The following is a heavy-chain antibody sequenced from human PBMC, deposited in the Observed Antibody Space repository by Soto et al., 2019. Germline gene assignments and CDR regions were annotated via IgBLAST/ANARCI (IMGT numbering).Heavy chain of an antibody. V-gene: IGHV1-18*01. CDR1: GYIFPSYG. CDR2: ISAYNGNT. J-gene: IGHJ4*02. D-gene: IGHD1-26*01. CDR3: ACDGGSYRGDY. Sequence: QVQLVQSGTEVKQPGASVKVSCKASGYIFPSYGISWVRQAPGQGLEWMGWISAYNGNTNYAQKRQGRVTMTTDTSRRTAYMELRSMRSDDTAVYYCACDGGSYRGDYWGQGTLVVVSS.